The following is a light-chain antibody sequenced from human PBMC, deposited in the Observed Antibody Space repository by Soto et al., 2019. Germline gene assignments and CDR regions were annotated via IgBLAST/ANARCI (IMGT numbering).Light chain of an antibody. J-gene: IGLJ1*01. CDR1: SSDVGGYNY. V-gene: IGLV2-11*01. Sequence: QSVLTQPPSASGSPGQSVTISCTGTSSDVGGYNYVSWYQQHPGKAPKLMIYDVTKRPSGVPHRFSGSKSGNTASLTISGLQAEDEADYYCCSYAGTFTFVFGAGTKVTVL. CDR3: CSYAGTFTFV. CDR2: DVT.